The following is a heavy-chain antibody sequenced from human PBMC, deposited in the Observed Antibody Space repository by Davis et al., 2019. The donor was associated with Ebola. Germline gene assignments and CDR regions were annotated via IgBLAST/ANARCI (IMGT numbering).Heavy chain of an antibody. V-gene: IGHV1-2*02. D-gene: IGHD2-15*01. CDR1: GGTFSSYA. J-gene: IGHJ4*02. Sequence: ASVKVSCKASGGTFSSYAISWVRQAPGQGLEWMGWTNPNSGATKYAQKFQGGVTMTRDTSISTAYMELSRLRSDDTAMYYCARDIVRCSGGSCYSGWVYWGQGTLVTVSS. CDR2: TNPNSGAT. CDR3: ARDIVRCSGGSCYSGWVY.